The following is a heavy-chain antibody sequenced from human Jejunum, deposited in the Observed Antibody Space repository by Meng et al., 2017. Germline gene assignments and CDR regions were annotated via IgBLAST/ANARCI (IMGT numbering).Heavy chain of an antibody. V-gene: IGHV6-1*01. CDR2: TYYRSKYYN. Sequence: QVQLQQPGPGLVKPSQTLPLTCAISGDSVSSNSAAWNWIRQSPSRGLEWLGRTYYRSKYYNDYALSVKSRITINPDTSKNQFSLQLNSVTPEDTAIYYCARDWGDVRGGFDFWGQGTLVTVSS. CDR1: GDSVSSNSAA. CDR3: ARDWGDVRGGFDF. D-gene: IGHD3-10*02. J-gene: IGHJ4*02.